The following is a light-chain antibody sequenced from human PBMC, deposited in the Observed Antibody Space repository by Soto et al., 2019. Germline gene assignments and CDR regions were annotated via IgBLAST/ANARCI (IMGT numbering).Light chain of an antibody. CDR2: DAS. J-gene: IGKJ3*01. CDR3: QQRSNGLT. Sequence: EIVLTQSPATLSLSPGERATLSCRASQSVSSYLAWYQQKPDQAPRLLIYDASNRATGIPARFSGSGSGTDFTLTISSLEPEDFAVYYCQQRSNGLTFGPGTKVDIK. V-gene: IGKV3-11*01. CDR1: QSVSSY.